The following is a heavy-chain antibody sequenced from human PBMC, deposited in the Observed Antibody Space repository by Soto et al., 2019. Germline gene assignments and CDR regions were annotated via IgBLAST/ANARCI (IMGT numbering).Heavy chain of an antibody. J-gene: IGHJ4*02. D-gene: IGHD1-26*01. CDR1: GGSISSSSYY. CDR3: ASTPGSLMVTPGD. CDR2: IYYSGST. V-gene: IGHV4-39*07. Sequence: SETLSLTCTVSGGSISSSSYYWGWIRQPPGKGLEWIGSIYYSGSTYYNPSLKSRVTISVDKSKNQFSLKLSSVTAADTAVYYCASTPGSLMVTPGDWGQGTLVTVSS.